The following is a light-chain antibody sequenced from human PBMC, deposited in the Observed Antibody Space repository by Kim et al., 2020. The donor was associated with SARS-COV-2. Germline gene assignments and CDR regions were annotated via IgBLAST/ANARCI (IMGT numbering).Light chain of an antibody. CDR2: GAS. V-gene: IGKV1-33*01. J-gene: IGKJ4*01. CDR3: QQYDNLPLI. CDR1: QDITSY. Sequence: DIQMTQSPSSLSASVGDSVTITCQASQDITSYLNWYQQKPGQAPNLLIYGASTLEAGVPSRFSGSGFGTDFTFTINSLQPEDFATYFCQQYDNLPLIFGGGTKVDIK.